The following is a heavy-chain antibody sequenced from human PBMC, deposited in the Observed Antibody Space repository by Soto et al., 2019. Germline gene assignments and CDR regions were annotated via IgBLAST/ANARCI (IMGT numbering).Heavy chain of an antibody. D-gene: IGHD2-21*01. CDR1: GGSITSNW. Sequence: QVQLQESGPGLMKPSGTLSLTCAVSGGSITSNWWSWVRQPPGQGLEWIAEIFHTGSANYNPSLMSRVTISMDKYKNHLSLNLHSATAADTAVYYCARHIAVSGTRGFDHWGQGTLVTVSS. CDR3: ARHIAVSGTRGFDH. V-gene: IGHV4-4*02. J-gene: IGHJ4*02. CDR2: IFHTGSA.